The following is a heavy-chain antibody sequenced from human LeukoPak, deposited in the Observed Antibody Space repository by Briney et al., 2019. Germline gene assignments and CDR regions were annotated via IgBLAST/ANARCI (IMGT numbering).Heavy chain of an antibody. J-gene: IGHJ5*02. CDR3: ASAESWFDP. V-gene: IGHV4-39*01. Sequence: SETLSLTCTVSGGSIRSSYYYWGWIRQPPGKGLEWIGSIYDSGSTYYNPSLKSRVTISVDTSKNQFSLKLSSVTAADTAVYYCASAESWFDPWGQGTLVTVSS. CDR2: IYDSGST. CDR1: GGSIRSSYYY.